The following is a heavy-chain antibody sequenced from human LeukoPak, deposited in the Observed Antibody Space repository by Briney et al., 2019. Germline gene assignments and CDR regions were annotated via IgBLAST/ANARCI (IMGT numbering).Heavy chain of an antibody. D-gene: IGHD3-10*01. CDR1: GFTFSSYA. V-gene: IGHV3-9*01. J-gene: IGHJ4*02. CDR3: AKGSGFDY. Sequence: PEGSLRLSCAASGFTFSSYAMSWVRQAPGKGLEWVSGISWNSGSIGYADSVKGRFTISRDNAKNSLYLQMNSLRAEDTALYYCAKGSGFDYWGQGTLVTVSS. CDR2: ISWNSGSI.